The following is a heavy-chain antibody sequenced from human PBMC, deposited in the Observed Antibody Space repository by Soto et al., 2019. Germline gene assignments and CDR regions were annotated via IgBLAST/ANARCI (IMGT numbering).Heavy chain of an antibody. CDR3: ARAARHDFWSGYYTDYYYYYGMDV. D-gene: IGHD3-3*01. CDR2: IYSGGST. Sequence: EVQLVESGGGLVQPGGSLRLSCAASGFTVSSNYMSWVRQAPGKGLEWVSVIYSGGSTYYADSVKGRFTISRDNSKNTLYLQMNSLRAEDTAVYYCARAARHDFWSGYYTDYYYYYGMDVWGQGTTVTVSS. J-gene: IGHJ6*02. CDR1: GFTVSSNY. V-gene: IGHV3-66*01.